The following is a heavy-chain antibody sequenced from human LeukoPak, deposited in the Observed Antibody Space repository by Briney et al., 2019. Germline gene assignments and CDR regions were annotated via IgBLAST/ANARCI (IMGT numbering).Heavy chain of an antibody. D-gene: IGHD3-16*01. CDR2: ISYDARNK. V-gene: IGHV3-30*04. CDR3: AGFWGSHRLEY. Sequence: GSSLRLSCVGSGFTFSNYAMHWVRQAPGKGLEWVTIISYDARNKYFADPVNGRFTVSRDNSKNTVYLQMNSLRVDDTAVYFCAGFWGSHRLEYWGQGTPVIVSS. CDR1: GFTFSNYA. J-gene: IGHJ4*02.